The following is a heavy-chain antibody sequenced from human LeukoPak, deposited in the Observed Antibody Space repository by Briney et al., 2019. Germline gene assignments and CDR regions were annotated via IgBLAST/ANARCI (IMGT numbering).Heavy chain of an antibody. CDR1: GGSISSSSYY. V-gene: IGHV4-39*07. J-gene: IGHJ5*02. Sequence: TSETLSLTCTVSGGSISSSSYYWGWIRQPPGKGLEWIGSIYYSGSTYYNPSLRSRVTISVDTSKNQFSLKLTSVTAADTAVFYCATLVRSGSYYWRWFDPWGQGTLVTVSS. CDR3: ATLVRSGSYYWRWFDP. CDR2: IYYSGST. D-gene: IGHD1-26*01.